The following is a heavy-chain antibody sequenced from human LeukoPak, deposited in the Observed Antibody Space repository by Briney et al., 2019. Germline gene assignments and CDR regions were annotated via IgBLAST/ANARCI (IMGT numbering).Heavy chain of an antibody. D-gene: IGHD3-10*01. V-gene: IGHV3-23*01. CDR3: AKLLRGVVVPYFDS. CDR1: GFTLSRSA. Sequence: GSLRLSRAASGFTLSRSAMNWVRQAPGKGLEWVSAISGNGDRTHYAASVKGRFTVSRDTSTNTLFLQLNSLRAEDTAIYYCAKLLRGVVVPYFDSWGQGTLVTVSS. CDR2: ISGNGDRT. J-gene: IGHJ4*02.